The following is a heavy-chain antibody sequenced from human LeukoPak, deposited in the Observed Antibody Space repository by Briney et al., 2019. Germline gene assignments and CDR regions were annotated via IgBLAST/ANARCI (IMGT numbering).Heavy chain of an antibody. CDR3: ARCTSSWFFDS. CDR1: GDSFSSTSAA. V-gene: IGHV6-1*01. Sequence: SQTLSLTCAISGDSFSSTSAAWNWLRQSPSGGLEWLGRTYYRSKWYSDYAVSVRGRITVNPDTSTNQFSLQLNSVTPEDTAVYYCARCTSSWFFDSWGLGTLVTVSS. D-gene: IGHD6-13*01. J-gene: IGHJ4*02. CDR2: TYYRSKWYS.